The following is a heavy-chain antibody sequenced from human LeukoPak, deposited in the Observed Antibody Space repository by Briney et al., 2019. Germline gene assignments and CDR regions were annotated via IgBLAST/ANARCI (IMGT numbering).Heavy chain of an antibody. J-gene: IGHJ3*02. CDR3: ARETITIFGVVIMWGSDAFDI. D-gene: IGHD3-3*01. Sequence: PGGSLRLSCAASGFTFSSYWMSWVRQAPGKGLEWVANIKQDGSEKYYVDSVEGRFTISRDNAKNSLYLQMNSLRAEDTAVYYCARETITIFGVVIMWGSDAFDIWGQGTMVTVSS. CDR1: GFTFSSYW. CDR2: IKQDGSEK. V-gene: IGHV3-7*01.